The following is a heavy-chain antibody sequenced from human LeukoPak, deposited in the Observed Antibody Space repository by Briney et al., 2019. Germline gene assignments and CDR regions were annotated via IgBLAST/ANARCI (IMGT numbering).Heavy chain of an antibody. CDR1: GFTFSVFG. V-gene: IGHV3-23*01. CDR3: AKGAGYRSSGWYFDH. CDR2: IDDTGGTT. Sequence: GGSLRLSCAASGFTFSVFGMSRVRQAPGKGLEWVSDIDDTGGTTYYADSVKGRSTISRDNSKNTLYLQVNSLRAEDTAVYYCAKGAGYRSSGWYFDHWGQGTLVTVSS. D-gene: IGHD6-19*01. J-gene: IGHJ4*02.